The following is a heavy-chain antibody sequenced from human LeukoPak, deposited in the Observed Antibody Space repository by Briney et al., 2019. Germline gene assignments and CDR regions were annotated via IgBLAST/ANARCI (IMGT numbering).Heavy chain of an antibody. D-gene: IGHD2/OR15-2a*01. V-gene: IGHV5-51*01. CDR1: GYTFTNYW. J-gene: IGHJ4*02. Sequence: GESLKISCKASGYTFTNYWIGWVRQMPGKGLEWMGIIYPGDPDTRYSPSFQGQVTISADKSISTAYLRWSSLKASDTAIYYCARRTCVGATCYAYWGQGTLVTVSS. CDR2: IYPGDPDT. CDR3: ARRTCVGATCYAY.